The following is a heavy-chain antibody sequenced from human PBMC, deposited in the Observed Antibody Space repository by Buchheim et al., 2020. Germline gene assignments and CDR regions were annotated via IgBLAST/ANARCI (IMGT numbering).Heavy chain of an antibody. Sequence: QVQLVESGGGVVQPGRSLKLSCAASGFTFSSYGMHWVRQAPGKGLGWVAVISYDGSNKYYAASVKGRFTISRDNSKNTLYLQMNSLRAEDTAVYYCAKSDVDTAMVGDYWGQGTL. CDR3: AKSDVDTAMVGDY. CDR1: GFTFSSYG. J-gene: IGHJ4*02. CDR2: ISYDGSNK. D-gene: IGHD5-18*01. V-gene: IGHV3-30*18.